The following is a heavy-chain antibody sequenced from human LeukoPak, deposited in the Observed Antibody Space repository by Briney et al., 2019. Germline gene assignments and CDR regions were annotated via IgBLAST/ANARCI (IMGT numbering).Heavy chain of an antibody. D-gene: IGHD3-22*01. CDR3: ARGPSYYYDSSGYYYPFDY. J-gene: IGHJ4*02. CDR2: MNPNSGNT. CDR1: GYTFTSYD. Sequence: ASVKVSCKASGYTFTSYDINWVRQATGQGLEWMGWMNPNSGNTGYAQKFQGRVTMTRDTSISTAYMELSRLRSDDTAVYYCARGPSYYYDSSGYYYPFDYWGQGTLVTVSS. V-gene: IGHV1-8*01.